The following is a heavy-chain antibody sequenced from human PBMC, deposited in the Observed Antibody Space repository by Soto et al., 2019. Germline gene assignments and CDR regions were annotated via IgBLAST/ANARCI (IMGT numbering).Heavy chain of an antibody. CDR3: ARSYSSSWPFDY. CDR2: TSGYNGNT. V-gene: IGHV1-18*01. J-gene: IGHJ4*02. D-gene: IGHD6-13*01. CDR1: GYTFTSYG. Sequence: QVQLVQSGAEVKKPGASVKVSCKASGYTFTSYGISWVRQAPGQGLEWMGWTSGYNGNTNYAQKFQGRVTMTTDTATTTAYMELRSLRSDDTAVYYCARSYSSSWPFDYCGQGTLVTVSS.